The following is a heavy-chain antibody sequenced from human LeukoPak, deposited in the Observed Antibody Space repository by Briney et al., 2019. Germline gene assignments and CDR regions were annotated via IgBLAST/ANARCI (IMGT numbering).Heavy chain of an antibody. J-gene: IGHJ4*02. CDR2: INPRGDST. Sequence: SVKLSSKASGFTLAGYYMHWVRRAPGQALEWIGIINPRGDSTSYAQNFQGRVPMTKDTSSSTLFMELRSLRSEDTSVYNCAREFSSSCLDFWGLGTLVTVSS. V-gene: IGHV1-46*01. CDR1: GFTLAGYY. D-gene: IGHD2-2*01. CDR3: AREFSSSCLDF.